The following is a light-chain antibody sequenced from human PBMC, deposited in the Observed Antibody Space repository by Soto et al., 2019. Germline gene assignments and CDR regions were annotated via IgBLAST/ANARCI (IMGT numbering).Light chain of an antibody. V-gene: IGKV3-11*01. CDR2: DTS. Sequence: EIVMAQSPATLSVSPGETATVSCRASQSISIGLAWYRQKPGQAPRLLIYDTSDRASGIPARFSGSGSGTDFTLTISSLEPEDFAAFYCQQRSGWPWTFGQGTKVDIK. J-gene: IGKJ1*01. CDR3: QQRSGWPWT. CDR1: QSISIG.